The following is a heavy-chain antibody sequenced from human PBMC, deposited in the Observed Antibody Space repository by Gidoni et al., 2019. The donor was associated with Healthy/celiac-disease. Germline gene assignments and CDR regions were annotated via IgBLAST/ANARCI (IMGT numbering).Heavy chain of an antibody. CDR2: ISGGGGCT. V-gene: IGHV3-23*01. J-gene: IGHJ4*02. CDR3: AKVSQWLANY. CDR1: GFTFSSYA. Sequence: EVQLLESGGGLVQPGGALRLSWAAAGFTFSSYAMSWVRQAPGKGLVCVSAISGGGGCTFYADSVKGPFTISRSNSKNTLYLQINSLRAYSTAVYSCAKVSQWLANYWGQGTLVTVSS. D-gene: IGHD6-19*01.